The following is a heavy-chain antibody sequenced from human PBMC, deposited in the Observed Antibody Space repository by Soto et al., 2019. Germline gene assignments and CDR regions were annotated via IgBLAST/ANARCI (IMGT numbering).Heavy chain of an antibody. D-gene: IGHD6-6*01. V-gene: IGHV3-53*01. J-gene: IGHJ4*02. CDR2: IYSSGTI. CDR3: ARDLAARPPHDY. Sequence: GGSLRLSCEASGFSVSSNYMSWVRQAPGKGLEWVAVIYSSGTIYYADSVKGRFTISRDNPKNTLYLQMTSLRGEDTAVYYCARDLAARPPHDYWGQGTLVTVSS. CDR1: GFSVSSNY.